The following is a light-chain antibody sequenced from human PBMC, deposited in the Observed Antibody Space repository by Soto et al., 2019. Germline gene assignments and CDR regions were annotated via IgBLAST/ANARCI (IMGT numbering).Light chain of an antibody. CDR3: LQDYDYPRT. CDR2: AAS. Sequence: ATQMTQSPSSLSASVGDRVTIACRASQGIRTELGWYQQEAGEAPKLLIYAASTLQSGVPPRFSGSGSGTDFTLTISSLQPEDFETYYCLQDYDYPRTFGQGTKVEMK. J-gene: IGKJ1*01. V-gene: IGKV1-6*01. CDR1: QGIRTE.